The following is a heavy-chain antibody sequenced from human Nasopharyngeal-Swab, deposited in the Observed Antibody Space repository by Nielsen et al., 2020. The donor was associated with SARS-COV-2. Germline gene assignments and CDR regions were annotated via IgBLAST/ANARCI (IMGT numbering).Heavy chain of an antibody. Sequence: SETLSLTCAVYGGSCSGYYWGWIRQPPGKGLEWIGSIYHSGSTYYNPSLKSRVTISVDTSKNQFSLKLSSVTAADTAVYYCARHAAGEYQLTYYFDYWGQGTLVTVSS. V-gene: IGHV4-38-2*01. CDR3: ARHAAGEYQLTYYFDY. D-gene: IGHD2-2*01. J-gene: IGHJ4*02. CDR2: IYHSGST. CDR1: GGSCSGYY.